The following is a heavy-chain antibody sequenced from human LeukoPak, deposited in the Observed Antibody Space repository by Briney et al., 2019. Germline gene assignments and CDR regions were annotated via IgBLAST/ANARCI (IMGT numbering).Heavy chain of an antibody. V-gene: IGHV4-34*01. Sequence: SETLSLTCAVYGGSFSGYYWGWIRQPPGKGLEWIGEINHSGSTNYNPSLKSRVTISVDTSKNQFSLKLSSVTAADTAVYYCARGGLLWFGELSQNDYWGQGTLVTVSS. D-gene: IGHD3-10*01. CDR2: INHSGST. CDR1: GGSFSGYY. J-gene: IGHJ4*02. CDR3: ARGGLLWFGELSQNDY.